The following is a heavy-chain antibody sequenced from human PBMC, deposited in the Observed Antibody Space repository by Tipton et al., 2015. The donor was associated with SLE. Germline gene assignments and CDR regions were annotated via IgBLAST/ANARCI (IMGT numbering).Heavy chain of an antibody. J-gene: IGHJ5*02. CDR2: VSYTGTT. D-gene: IGHD3-10*01. V-gene: IGHV4-59*01. Sequence: PGLVKPSETLALTCTVSGGSISRNYWSWVRQSPGKRLEWIGQVSYTGTTMYNPSLKGRVTISRDTSQNLFSLTLTSVTAADTAVYYCARLPDSSGWFAPWSQGTLVTVSS. CDR1: GGSISRNY. CDR3: ARLPDSSGWFAP.